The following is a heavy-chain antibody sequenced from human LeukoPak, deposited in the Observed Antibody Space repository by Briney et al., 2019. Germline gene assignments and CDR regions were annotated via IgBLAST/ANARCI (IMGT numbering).Heavy chain of an antibody. CDR2: INPNSGGT. CDR1: GYTFTGYY. J-gene: IGHJ4*02. D-gene: IGHD3-22*01. V-gene: IGHV1-2*02. CDR3: ARAGLGLGYYDSSGYYFGY. Sequence: ASVKVSCKASGYTFTGYYMHWVRQAPGQGLEWTGWINPNSGGTNYAQKFQGRVTMTRDTSISTAYMELSRLRSDDTAVYCCARAGLGLGYYDSSGYYFGYWGQGTLVTVSS.